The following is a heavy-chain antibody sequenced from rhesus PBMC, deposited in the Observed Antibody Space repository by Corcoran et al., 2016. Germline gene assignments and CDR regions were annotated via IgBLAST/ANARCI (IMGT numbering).Heavy chain of an antibody. CDR3: AREGSSSGWFTDY. Sequence: QVQLQESGPGLVKPSEALSLTCAVSGYSISSGYGWSWIRQPPGKGLEWVGYICVSSGSTNYNPSLKSRVTISKDTSKNQFSLKLSSVTAADTAVYYCAREGSSSGWFTDYWGQGVLVTVSS. D-gene: IGHD6-31*01. CDR2: ICVSSGST. J-gene: IGHJ4*01. V-gene: IGHV4-127*01. CDR1: GYSISSGYG.